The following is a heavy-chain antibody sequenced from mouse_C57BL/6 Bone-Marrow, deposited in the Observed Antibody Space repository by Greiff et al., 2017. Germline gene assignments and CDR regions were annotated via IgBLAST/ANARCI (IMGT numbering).Heavy chain of an antibody. J-gene: IGHJ3*01. V-gene: IGHV1-59*01. CDR1: GYTFTSYW. CDR2: IDPSDSYT. Sequence: VQLQQPGAELVRPGTSVKLSCKASGYTFTSYWMHWVKQRPGQGLEWIGVIDPSDSYTNYNQKFKGKATLTVDTSSSTAYMQLSSQTSEDSAVYYCARGRGRFAYWGQGTLVTVSA. D-gene: IGHD3-3*01. CDR3: ARGRGRFAY.